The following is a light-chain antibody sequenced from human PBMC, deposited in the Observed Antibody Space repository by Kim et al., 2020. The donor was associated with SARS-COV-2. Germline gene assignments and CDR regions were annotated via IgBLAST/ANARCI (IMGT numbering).Light chain of an antibody. V-gene: IGLV6-57*04. CDR1: SGSIASNY. Sequence: NFMLTQPHSVSESPGKTVTISCTRSSGSIASNYVQWYQQRPGSAPTTVIYEDNQRPSGVPDRFSGSIDSSSNSASLTISGLKTEDEADYYCQSYDSSNRVFGGGTKLTAL. J-gene: IGLJ3*02. CDR3: QSYDSSNRV. CDR2: EDN.